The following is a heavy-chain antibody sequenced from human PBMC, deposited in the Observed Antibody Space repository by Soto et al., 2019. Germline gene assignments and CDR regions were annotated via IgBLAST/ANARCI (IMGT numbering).Heavy chain of an antibody. Sequence: SETLSLTCTVSGGSISSSSYYWGWIRQPPGKGLEWIGSIYYSGSTYYNPSLKSRVTISVDTSKNQFSLKLSSVTAADTAVYYCARPQKSSSSPYYYYYMDVWGKGTTVTVSS. D-gene: IGHD6-6*01. CDR3: ARPQKSSSSPYYYYYMDV. V-gene: IGHV4-39*01. CDR1: GGSISSSSYY. CDR2: IYYSGST. J-gene: IGHJ6*03.